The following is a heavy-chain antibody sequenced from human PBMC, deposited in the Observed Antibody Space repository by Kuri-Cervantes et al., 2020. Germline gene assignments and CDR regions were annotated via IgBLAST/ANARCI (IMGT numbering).Heavy chain of an antibody. CDR3: ARDVRSYSSGWYTDAFDI. D-gene: IGHD6-19*01. V-gene: IGHV1-69*13. J-gene: IGHJ3*02. CDR2: IIPIFGTA. Sequence: SVKVSCKASGGTFNNYAISWVRQAPGQGLEWMGGIIPIFGTANYAQKFQGRVTITADESTSTAYMELSSLRSEDTAVYYCARDVRSYSSGWYTDAFDIWGQGTMVTVSS. CDR1: GGTFNNYA.